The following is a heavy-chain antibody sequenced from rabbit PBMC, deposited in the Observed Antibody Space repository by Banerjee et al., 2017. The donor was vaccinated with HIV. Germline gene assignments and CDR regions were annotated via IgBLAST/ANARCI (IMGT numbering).Heavy chain of an antibody. CDR3: ARDLTGVIGWNFKL. CDR1: GFSFSSNYW. J-gene: IGHJ4*01. D-gene: IGHD1-1*01. V-gene: IGHV1S45*01. CDR2: IYAGSSDST. Sequence: QEQLEESGGDLVKPEGSLTLTCTASGFSFSSNYWICWVRQAPGKGLEWIGCIYAGSSDSTYYASWAKGRFTISSTSSSTVTLQMTSLTAADTATYFCARDLTGVIGWNFKLWGPGTLVTVS.